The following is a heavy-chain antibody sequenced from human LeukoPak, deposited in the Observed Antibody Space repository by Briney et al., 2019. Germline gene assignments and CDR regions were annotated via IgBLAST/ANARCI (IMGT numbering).Heavy chain of an antibody. J-gene: IGHJ4*02. CDR1: GYTFTGYY. Sequence: ASVKVSCKASGYTFTGYYMHWVRQAPGQGLEWMGWINPNSGGTNYAQKFQRWVTMTRDTSISTAYMELSRLRSDDTAVYYCAREKGYSGGLPSDWGQGTLVTVSS. CDR3: AREKGYSGGLPSD. D-gene: IGHD5-12*01. V-gene: IGHV1-2*04. CDR2: INPNSGGT.